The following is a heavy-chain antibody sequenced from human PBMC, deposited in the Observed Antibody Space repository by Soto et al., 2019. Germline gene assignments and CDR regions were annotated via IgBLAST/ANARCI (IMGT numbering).Heavy chain of an antibody. V-gene: IGHV3-23*01. Sequence: PGGSLRLSCAASGSTFSSYAMSWVRQAPGKGLEWVSAISGSGGSTYYADSVKGRFNISRDNSKNTLYLQMNSLRAEDTAVYYCAKILCGGDCYPFNYYGMDVWGQGTTVTVSS. J-gene: IGHJ6*02. D-gene: IGHD2-21*02. CDR1: GSTFSSYA. CDR3: AKILCGGDCYPFNYYGMDV. CDR2: ISGSGGST.